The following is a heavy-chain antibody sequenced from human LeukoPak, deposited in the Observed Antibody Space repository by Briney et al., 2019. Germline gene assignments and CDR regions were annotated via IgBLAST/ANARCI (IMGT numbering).Heavy chain of an antibody. D-gene: IGHD6-19*01. Sequence: SETLSLTCAVYGGSFSGYYWSWIRQPPGKGLEWIGEINHSGSTNYNPSLKRRVTISVDTSKNQFSLKLSSVTAADTAVYYCARASRGAGYSSGWSPPSAPSGAFDIWGQGTMVTVSS. CDR2: INHSGST. CDR3: ARASRGAGYSSGWSPPSAPSGAFDI. V-gene: IGHV4-34*01. CDR1: GGSFSGYY. J-gene: IGHJ3*02.